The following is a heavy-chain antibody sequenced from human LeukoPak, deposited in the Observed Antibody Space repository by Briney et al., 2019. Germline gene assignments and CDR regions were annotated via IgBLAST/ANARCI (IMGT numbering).Heavy chain of an antibody. Sequence: GGTLRLSCAASGFTFSSYGMSWVRQAPGKGLEWVSAISGSGSTYYADSVKGRFTISRDNSKNTLYLQMNSLRAEDTAVYYCAKTLAAAGTPDYWGQGTLVTVSS. D-gene: IGHD6-13*01. CDR2: ISGSGST. J-gene: IGHJ4*02. CDR1: GFTFSSYG. CDR3: AKTLAAAGTPDY. V-gene: IGHV3-23*01.